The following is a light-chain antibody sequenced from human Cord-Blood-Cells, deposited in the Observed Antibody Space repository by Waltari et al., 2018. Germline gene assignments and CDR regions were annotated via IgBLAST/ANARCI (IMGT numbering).Light chain of an antibody. CDR1: SSDVGSYIV. V-gene: IGLV2-23*01. J-gene: IGLJ3*02. Sequence: QAALTLPACVSGAPGQSITISCTGTSSDVGSYIVDSWYQQPPAKAPQLMLYEGSKQPSGFSNPFSGSQSGNTASLTISVLQAEDEADYYCCSYAGSSTLVFGGGTKLTVL. CDR3: CSYAGSSTLV. CDR2: EGS.